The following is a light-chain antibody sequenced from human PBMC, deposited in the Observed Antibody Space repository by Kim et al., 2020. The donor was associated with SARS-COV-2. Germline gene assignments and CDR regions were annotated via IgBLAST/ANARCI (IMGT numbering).Light chain of an antibody. CDR2: YNS. CDR1: NIGSKS. V-gene: IGLV3-21*04. Sequence: PGKAARINCGGNNIGSKSVHWYQQKPGQAPVLVIYYNSDRPSGIPERFSGANSGNTATLTIRRVEAGDEADYYCQVWDSSSDHPGVFGTGTKVTVL. CDR3: QVWDSSSDHPGV. J-gene: IGLJ1*01.